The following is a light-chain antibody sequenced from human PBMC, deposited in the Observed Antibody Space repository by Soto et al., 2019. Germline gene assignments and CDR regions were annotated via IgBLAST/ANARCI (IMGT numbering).Light chain of an antibody. CDR3: KSYAGSNTYV. J-gene: IGLJ1*01. CDR2: EVV. Sequence: QSVLTQPPSASGSPGQSVTISCTGTKNDIGVYDFVSWYQHHPGKAPRLIIYEVVQRPSGVPDRFSGSKSGNTASLTVSGLQAADEADYFCKSYAGSNTYVFGSGNQLTVL. CDR1: KNDIGVYDF. V-gene: IGLV2-8*01.